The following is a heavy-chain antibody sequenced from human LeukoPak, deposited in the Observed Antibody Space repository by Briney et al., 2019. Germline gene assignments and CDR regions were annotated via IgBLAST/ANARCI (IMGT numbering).Heavy chain of an antibody. V-gene: IGHV4-4*02. Sequence: PSETLSLTCGVSGGSISSSNWWSWVRQPPGKGLEWIAEIYHSGSTNYNPSLESRVTMSVDTSKNQFSLKLSSVTAADTAVYYCARDREISNWNYHYMDVWGKGTTVTVSS. CDR2: IYHSGST. J-gene: IGHJ6*03. CDR1: GGSISSSNW. CDR3: ARDREISNWNYHYMDV. D-gene: IGHD1-20*01.